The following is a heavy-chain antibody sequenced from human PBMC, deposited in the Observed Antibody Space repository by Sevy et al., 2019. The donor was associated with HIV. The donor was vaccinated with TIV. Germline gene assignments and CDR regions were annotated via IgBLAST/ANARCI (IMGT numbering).Heavy chain of an antibody. CDR2: LIPIFGTA. CDR1: GGTFSSYA. J-gene: IGHJ6*02. Sequence: ASVKVSYKASGGTFSSYAISWVRQAPGQGLEWMGGLIPIFGTANYAQKFQGRVTITADESTSTAYMELSSLRSEDTAVYYCARYCSSTSCPYYYYGMDVWDQGTTVTVSS. D-gene: IGHD2-2*01. CDR3: ARYCSSTSCPYYYYGMDV. V-gene: IGHV1-69*13.